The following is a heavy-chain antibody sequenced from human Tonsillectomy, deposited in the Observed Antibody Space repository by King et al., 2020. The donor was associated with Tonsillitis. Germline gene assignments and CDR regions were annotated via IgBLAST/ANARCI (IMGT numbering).Heavy chain of an antibody. V-gene: IGHV7-4-1*02. CDR1: GYTFTSSP. CDR3: AKGXPAPGTDF. CDR2: IXTNSGNP. J-gene: IGHJ4*02. Sequence: QLVQSGSELRKPGASVKVSCRTSGYTFTSSPVNWVRQAPGQGXEWXGXIXTNSGNPRYAQGXTXRFVFSLDTSVSTAYLQINSLKADDTAVYYCAKGXPAPGTDFXGQXXLXTVXS. D-gene: IGHD6-13*01.